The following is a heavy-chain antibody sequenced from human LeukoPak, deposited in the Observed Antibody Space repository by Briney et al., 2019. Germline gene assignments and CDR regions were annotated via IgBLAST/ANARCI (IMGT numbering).Heavy chain of an antibody. D-gene: IGHD2-2*01. Sequence: PSETLSLTCTVSGGSISSYYWSWIRQPPGKGLEWIGYIYYSGSTNYNPSLKSRVTISVDTSKNQFSLKLSSVTAADTAVYYCARWPLYCSSTSCYRDYWGQGTLVTVLS. CDR1: GGSISSYY. V-gene: IGHV4-59*01. CDR3: ARWPLYCSSTSCYRDY. CDR2: IYYSGST. J-gene: IGHJ4*02.